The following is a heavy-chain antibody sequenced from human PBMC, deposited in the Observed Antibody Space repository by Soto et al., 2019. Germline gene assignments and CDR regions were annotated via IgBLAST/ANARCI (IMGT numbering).Heavy chain of an antibody. J-gene: IGHJ3*02. CDR3: ARNVPSSGYPPVAFAI. CDR2: IYYSGST. V-gene: IGHV4-30-4*01. CDR1: GGSISSGDYY. D-gene: IGHD3-22*01. Sequence: QVQLQESGPGLVKPSQTLSLTCTVSGGSISSGDYYWSWIRQPPGKGLEWIGYIYYSGSTYYNPSLKSRVTISVDTSKNQFSLKLSSVTAADTAVYYCARNVPSSGYPPVAFAIWGQGTMVTVPS.